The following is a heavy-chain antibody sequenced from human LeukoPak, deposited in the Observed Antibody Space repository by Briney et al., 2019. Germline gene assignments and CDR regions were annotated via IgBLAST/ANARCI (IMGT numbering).Heavy chain of an antibody. D-gene: IGHD6-19*01. Sequence: GGSLRLSCAASGFILSSHGMSWVRQAPGKRLEWVSTVTSRGGTDYTDSVKGRFIISRDNSKNTLLLQMNSLRAEDTAVYYCATTRPYGTTWAGAFEDWGQGTPVAVSS. V-gene: IGHV3-23*01. CDR1: GFILSSHG. J-gene: IGHJ4*01. CDR3: ATTRPYGTTWAGAFED. CDR2: VTSRGGT.